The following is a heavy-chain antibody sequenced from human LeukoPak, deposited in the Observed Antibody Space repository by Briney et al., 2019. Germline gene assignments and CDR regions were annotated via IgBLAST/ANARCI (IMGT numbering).Heavy chain of an antibody. CDR3: ARATYYYDSSGYKDEYYFDY. CDR2: IIPIFGTA. D-gene: IGHD3-22*01. V-gene: IGHV1-69*13. J-gene: IGHJ4*02. Sequence: GASVKVSCKASGGTFSSYAISWVRQAPGQGLEWMGGIIPIFGTANYAQKFQGRVTITADESTSTAHMELSSLRSEDTAVYYCARATYYYDSSGYKDEYYFDYWGQGTLVTVSS. CDR1: GGTFSSYA.